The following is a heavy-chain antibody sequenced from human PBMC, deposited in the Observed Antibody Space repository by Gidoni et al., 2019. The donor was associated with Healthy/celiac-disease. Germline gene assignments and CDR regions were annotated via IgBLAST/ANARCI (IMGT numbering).Heavy chain of an antibody. Sequence: QVQLQESGPGLVKPSETLSLTCTVSGGSISSYYWSWIRQPPGKGLEWIGYIYYSGSTNYNPSLKSRVTISVDTSKNQFSLKLSSVTAADTAVYYCAREGQWLVGWFDPWGQGTLVTVSS. CDR2: IYYSGST. D-gene: IGHD6-19*01. CDR3: AREGQWLVGWFDP. J-gene: IGHJ5*02. V-gene: IGHV4-59*01. CDR1: GGSISSYY.